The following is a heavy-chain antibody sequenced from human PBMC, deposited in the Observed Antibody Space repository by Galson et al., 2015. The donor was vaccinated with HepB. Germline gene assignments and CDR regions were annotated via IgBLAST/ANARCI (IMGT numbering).Heavy chain of an antibody. J-gene: IGHJ4*02. D-gene: IGHD3-22*01. V-gene: IGHV2-5*01. CDR2: IYWNDDK. CDR3: ARIRLVAEGGYYDSSGYRGGHFDY. CDR1: GFSLSTSGVG. Sequence: PALVKPTQTLTLTCTFSGFSLSTSGVGVGWIRQPPGKALEWLALIYWNDDKRYSPSLKSRLTITKDTSKNQVVLTMTNMDPVDTATYYCARIRLVAEGGYYDSSGYRGGHFDYWGQGTLVTVSS.